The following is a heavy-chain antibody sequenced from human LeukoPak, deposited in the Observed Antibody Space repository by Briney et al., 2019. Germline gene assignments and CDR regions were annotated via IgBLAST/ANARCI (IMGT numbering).Heavy chain of an antibody. CDR2: IYYSGST. CDR3: AXXXXXXWEYYHREDYFDY. Sequence: SETLSLTCTVSGGSISSCYWSWIRQPPGKGLEWIGYIYYSGSTNYNPSLKSRVAISVDTSKNQFSLKLSSVTAADTAVYYCAXXXXXXWEYYHREDYFDYWGQGTLVTVSS. D-gene: IGHD2/OR15-2a*01. CDR1: GGSISSCY. V-gene: IGHV4-59*01. J-gene: IGHJ4*02.